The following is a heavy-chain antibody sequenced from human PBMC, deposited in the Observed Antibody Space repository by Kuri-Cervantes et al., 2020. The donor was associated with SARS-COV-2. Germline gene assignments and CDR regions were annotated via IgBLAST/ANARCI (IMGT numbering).Heavy chain of an antibody. CDR3: ARARTIAAHPENWSDP. J-gene: IGHJ5*02. CDR2: ISSSSSYI. V-gene: IGHV3-21*01. Sequence: GESLKISCAASGFTFSSYSMNWVRQAPGKGLEWVSSISSSSSYIYYADSVKGRFTISRDTAKNSLYLQMNSPRAEDTAVYYCARARTIAAHPENWSDPWGQGTLVTVSS. CDR1: GFTFSSYS. D-gene: IGHD6-6*01.